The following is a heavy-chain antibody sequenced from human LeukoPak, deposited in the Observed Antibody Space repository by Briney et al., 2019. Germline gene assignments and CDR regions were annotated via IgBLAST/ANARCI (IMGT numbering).Heavy chain of an antibody. D-gene: IGHD6-19*01. V-gene: IGHV1-2*02. CDR2: INPNNGST. CDR1: GYTFTGHY. CDR3: AREIRKGQWPVFALNY. Sequence: ASVKVSCKASGYTFTGHYMHWLRQAPEQGLEWMGWINPNNGSTNYAQKFQGRVTVTRDASISTAYMELSRLRSDDTAVYYCAREIRKGQWPVFALNYWGQGTLVTVSS. J-gene: IGHJ4*02.